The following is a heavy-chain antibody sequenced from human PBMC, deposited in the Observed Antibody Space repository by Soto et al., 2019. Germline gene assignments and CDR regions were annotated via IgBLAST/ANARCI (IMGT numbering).Heavy chain of an antibody. CDR3: AKDLGSYYDRSGYYY. Sequence: GGSLRLSCAASGFTFSSYAMSWVRQAPGKGLEWVSAISGSGGSTYYADSVKGRFTISRDNSKNTLYLQMNSLRAEDTAVYYCAKDLGSYYDRSGYYYWGQGTLVTGSA. CDR2: ISGSGGST. CDR1: GFTFSSYA. V-gene: IGHV3-23*01. J-gene: IGHJ4*02. D-gene: IGHD3-22*01.